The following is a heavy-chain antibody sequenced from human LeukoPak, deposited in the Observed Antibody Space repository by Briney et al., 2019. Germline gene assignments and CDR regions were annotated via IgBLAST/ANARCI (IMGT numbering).Heavy chain of an antibody. Sequence: SETLSLTCTVSGGSISSYYWSWIRQPPGKGLEWIGYIYYSGTTNYNPSLKSRVTISVDTSKNQFSLKLSSVTAADTAVYYCARDGDPSSPPETTGAFDIWGQGTMVTVSS. CDR1: GGSISSYY. V-gene: IGHV4-59*01. J-gene: IGHJ3*02. CDR3: ARDGDPSSPPETTGAFDI. D-gene: IGHD4-11*01. CDR2: IYYSGTT.